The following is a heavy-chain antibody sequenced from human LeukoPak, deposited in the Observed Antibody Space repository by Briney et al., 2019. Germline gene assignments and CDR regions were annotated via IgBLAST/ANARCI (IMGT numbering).Heavy chain of an antibody. CDR2: ISWNSGSI. D-gene: IGHD6-19*01. CDR3: AKDLGGAYSSGCFWS. CDR1: GFTFDDYA. V-gene: IGHV3-9*01. Sequence: GRSLRLSCAASGFTFDDYAMHWVRQAPGKGLEWVSGISWNSGSIGYADSVKGRFTISRDNAKNSLYLRMNSLRAEDTALYYCAKDLGGAYSSGCFWSWGQGTLVTVSS. J-gene: IGHJ5*02.